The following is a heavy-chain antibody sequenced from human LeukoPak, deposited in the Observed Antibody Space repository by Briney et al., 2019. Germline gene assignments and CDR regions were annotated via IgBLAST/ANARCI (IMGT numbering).Heavy chain of an antibody. J-gene: IGHJ4*02. Sequence: PSETLSLTCAVYGGSFSGYYWSWTRQPPGKGLEWIGEINHSGSTNHNPSLKSRVTISVDTSKNQFSLKLSSVTAADTAVYYCARGPLDYWGQGTLVTVSS. V-gene: IGHV4-34*01. CDR3: ARGPLDY. CDR1: GGSFSGYY. CDR2: INHSGST.